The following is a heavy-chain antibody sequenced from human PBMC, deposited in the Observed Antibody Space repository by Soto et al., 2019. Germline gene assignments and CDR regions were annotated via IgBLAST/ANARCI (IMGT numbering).Heavy chain of an antibody. Sequence: SVKVSCQASGGTLSSYTISWVRQAPGQGLEWMGRIIPILGIANYAQKFQGRVTITADKSTSTAYMELSSLRSEDTAVYYCASLDSSGWFYYWGQGTLVTVSS. V-gene: IGHV1-69*02. J-gene: IGHJ4*02. D-gene: IGHD6-19*01. CDR2: IIPILGIA. CDR1: GGTLSSYT. CDR3: ASLDSSGWFYY.